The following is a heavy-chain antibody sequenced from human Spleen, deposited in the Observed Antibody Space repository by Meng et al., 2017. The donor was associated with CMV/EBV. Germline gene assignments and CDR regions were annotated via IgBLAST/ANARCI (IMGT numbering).Heavy chain of an antibody. J-gene: IGHJ4*02. CDR2: INHSGST. Sequence: QGPLQQWGAGLLKPSGTLSLTCAVYGGSFRGYYWSWIRQPPGKGLEWIGEINHSGSTNYNPSLKSRVTISVDTSKNQFSLKLSSVTAADTAVYYCARIGPTWYSSSWYVDYWGQGTLVTVSS. D-gene: IGHD6-13*01. CDR1: GGSFRGYY. V-gene: IGHV4-34*01. CDR3: ARIGPTWYSSSWYVDY.